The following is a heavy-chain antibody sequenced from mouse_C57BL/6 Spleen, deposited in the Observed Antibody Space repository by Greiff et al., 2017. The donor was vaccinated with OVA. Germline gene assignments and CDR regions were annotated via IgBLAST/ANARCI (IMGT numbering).Heavy chain of an antibody. V-gene: IGHV1-54*01. D-gene: IGHD4-1*01. Sequence: QVHVKQSGAELVRPGTSVKVSCKASGYAFTNYLIEWVKQRPGQGLEWIGVINPGSGGTNYNEKFKGKATLTADKSSSTAYMQLSSLTSEDSAVYVCARSRTGTGYFDVWGTGTTVTVSS. CDR1: GYAFTNYL. CDR3: ARSRTGTGYFDV. J-gene: IGHJ1*03. CDR2: INPGSGGT.